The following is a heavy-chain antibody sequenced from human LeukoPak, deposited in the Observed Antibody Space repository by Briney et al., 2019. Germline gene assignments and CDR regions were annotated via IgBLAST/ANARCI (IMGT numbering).Heavy chain of an antibody. Sequence: SETLSLTCAVYGGSFSGYYWSWIRQPPGKGLEWIGEINHSGSTNYNPSLKSRVTISVDTSKNQFSLKLSSVTAADTAVYYCARGRLYDSSGYLGYFDYWGQGTLVTVSS. V-gene: IGHV4-34*01. D-gene: IGHD3-22*01. CDR2: INHSGST. CDR1: GGSFSGYY. CDR3: ARGRLYDSSGYLGYFDY. J-gene: IGHJ4*02.